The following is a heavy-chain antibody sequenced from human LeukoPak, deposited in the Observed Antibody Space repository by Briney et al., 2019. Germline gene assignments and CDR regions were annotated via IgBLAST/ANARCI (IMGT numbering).Heavy chain of an antibody. V-gene: IGHV3-23*01. CDR3: ANDFRHSGSYYGFDY. J-gene: IGHJ4*02. Sequence: GGSLRLSCAASGFTFSNFAMTWVRQAPRKGLEWVSVISGSGGNTYYADSVKGRFTISRDNSKSTLYLQMTSLRAEDTAVYYCANDFRHSGSYYGFDYWGQGALVTVSS. CDR2: ISGSGGNT. D-gene: IGHD1-26*01. CDR1: GFTFSNFA.